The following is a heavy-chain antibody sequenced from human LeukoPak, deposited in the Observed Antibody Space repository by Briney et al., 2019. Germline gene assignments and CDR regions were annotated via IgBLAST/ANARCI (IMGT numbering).Heavy chain of an antibody. D-gene: IGHD6-13*01. Sequence: ASVKVSCKASGYTFTGYYMHRVRQAPGQGLEWMGWINPNSGGTNYAQKFQGWVTMTRDTSISTAYMELSRLRSDDTAVYYCARSIAAAGTAAFQHWGQGTLVTVSS. V-gene: IGHV1-2*04. CDR2: INPNSGGT. J-gene: IGHJ1*01. CDR3: ARSIAAAGTAAFQH. CDR1: GYTFTGYY.